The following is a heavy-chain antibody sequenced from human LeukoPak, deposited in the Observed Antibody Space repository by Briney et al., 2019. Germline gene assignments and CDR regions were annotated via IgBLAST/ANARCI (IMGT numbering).Heavy chain of an antibody. Sequence: GASVKVSCKASGYTSTGYYMHWVRQAPGQGLEWMGWINPNSGGTNYAQKFQGRVTMTRDTSISTAYMELSRLRSDDTAVYYCARVSCSSTSCFFDYWGQGTLVTVSS. D-gene: IGHD2-2*01. J-gene: IGHJ4*02. V-gene: IGHV1-2*02. CDR1: GYTSTGYY. CDR3: ARVSCSSTSCFFDY. CDR2: INPNSGGT.